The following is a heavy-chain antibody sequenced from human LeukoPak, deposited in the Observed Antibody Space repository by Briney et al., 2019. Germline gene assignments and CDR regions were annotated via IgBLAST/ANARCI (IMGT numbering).Heavy chain of an antibody. CDR2: IRSRAYGGTT. D-gene: IGHD6-19*01. Sequence: PGRSLRLSCTASGFPLGDYPLGWVRQAPGKGLEWVGFIRSRAYGGTTEYAASVKGRFIISRDDSKSIAYLQMNSLTTEDTAVYYCTRGISGRIAVARRWGQGTLVTVSS. CDR3: TRGISGRIAVARR. J-gene: IGHJ4*02. CDR1: GFPLGDYP. V-gene: IGHV3-49*04.